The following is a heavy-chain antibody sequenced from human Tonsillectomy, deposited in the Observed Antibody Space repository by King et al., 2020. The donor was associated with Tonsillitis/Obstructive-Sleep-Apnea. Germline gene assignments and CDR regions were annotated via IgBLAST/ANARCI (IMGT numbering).Heavy chain of an antibody. CDR1: GFSLSTSGVG. Sequence: ITLQESGPTLVKPPQTLTLTCTFSGFSLSTSGVGVGWIRQPPGKALEWLALIYWNDDKRYSPSLKSRLTITKDTSKNQVVLTMTNMDPVDTATYYCAHTTGVLRYFDWLSTLDYWGQGTLVTVSS. J-gene: IGHJ4*02. V-gene: IGHV2-5*01. CDR2: IYWNDDK. CDR3: AHTTGVLRYFDWLSTLDY. D-gene: IGHD3-9*01.